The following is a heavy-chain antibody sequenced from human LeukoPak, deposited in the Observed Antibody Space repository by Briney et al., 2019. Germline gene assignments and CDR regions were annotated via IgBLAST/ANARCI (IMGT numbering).Heavy chain of an antibody. D-gene: IGHD6-19*01. CDR1: GFTFIDYV. V-gene: IGHV3-13*01. CDR3: ARGGIQVSGIDEFDY. J-gene: IGHJ4*02. Sequence: GGSLRLSCAASGFTFIDYVMHWVRQVIGKGLEWVSAIGIRGDTHHSGSVKGRFTISRENAESSLYLQMNSLRAEDTAVYYCARGGIQVSGIDEFDYWGQGTLVTVSS. CDR2: IGIRGDT.